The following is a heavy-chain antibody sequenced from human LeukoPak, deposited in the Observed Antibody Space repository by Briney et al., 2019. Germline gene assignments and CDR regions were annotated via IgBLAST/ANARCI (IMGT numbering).Heavy chain of an antibody. J-gene: IGHJ4*02. CDR1: GFTFSSYS. D-gene: IGHD1-26*01. CDR3: ARDLNLVGAY. CDR2: ISSSSIYI. V-gene: IGHV3-21*01. Sequence: GGSLRLSCAASGFTFSSYSMNWVRQAPGKGLEWVSSISSSSIYIYYADSVKGRFTISRDNAKNSLYLQMNSLRAEDTAVYYCARDLNLVGAYWGQGTLVTVSS.